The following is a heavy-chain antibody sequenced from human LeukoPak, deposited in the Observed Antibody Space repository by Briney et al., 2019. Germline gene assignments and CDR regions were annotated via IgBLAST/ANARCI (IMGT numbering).Heavy chain of an antibody. J-gene: IGHJ4*02. Sequence: PSETLSLTCTVSGGSISRNYWNWIRQPPGKGLEWIGYIYYSGSTDYNPSLKSRVTISVDTSKNQFSLKLSSVTAADTAVYYCAREGVTKYYFDYWGQGTLVTVSS. V-gene: IGHV4-59*01. CDR3: AREGVTKYYFDY. CDR2: IYYSGST. D-gene: IGHD4-11*01. CDR1: GGSISRNY.